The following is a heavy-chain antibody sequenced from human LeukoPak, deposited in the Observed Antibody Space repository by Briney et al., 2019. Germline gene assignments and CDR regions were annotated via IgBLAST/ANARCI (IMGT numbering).Heavy chain of an antibody. CDR3: ARVGYYYDSSGYRKYYFDY. CDR1: GYTFTGYY. V-gene: IGHV1-2*06. Sequence: ASVKVSCKASGYTFTGYYMHWVRQAPGQGLEWMGRINPNSGGTNYAQKFQGRVTMTRDTSISTAYMELSRLRSDDTAVYYCARVGYYYDSSGYRKYYFDYWGQGTLVTVSS. D-gene: IGHD3-22*01. J-gene: IGHJ4*02. CDR2: INPNSGGT.